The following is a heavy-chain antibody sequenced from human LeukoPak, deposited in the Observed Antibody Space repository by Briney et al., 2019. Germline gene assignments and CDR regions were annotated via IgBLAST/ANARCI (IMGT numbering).Heavy chain of an antibody. J-gene: IGHJ1*01. D-gene: IGHD2-21*01. CDR3: ARDSSEFRSLIPH. CDR1: GGTFSSYA. V-gene: IGHV1-69*13. CDR2: IIPIFGTA. Sequence: SVKVSCKASGGTFSSYAISWVRQAPGQGLEWMGGIIPIFGTANYAQKFQGRVTITADESTSTAYMEMSSLRSEDTAVYYCARDSSEFRSLIPHWGQGTLVTVSS.